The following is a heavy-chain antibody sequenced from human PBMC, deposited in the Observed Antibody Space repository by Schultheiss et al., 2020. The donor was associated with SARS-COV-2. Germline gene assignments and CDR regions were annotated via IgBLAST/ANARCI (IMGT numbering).Heavy chain of an antibody. D-gene: IGHD3-22*01. CDR2: TYYSGDT. CDR1: GGSISSGSYY. Sequence: SETLSLTCTVSGGSISSGSYYWSWIRQPPGKGLEWIGYTYYSGDTHYNPSLKSRATISVDTAKNQFSLQLSSVTAADTAMYYCARYYYDGTGDNWFDPWGQGTLVTVSS. J-gene: IGHJ5*02. CDR3: ARYYYDGTGDNWFDP. V-gene: IGHV4-31*03.